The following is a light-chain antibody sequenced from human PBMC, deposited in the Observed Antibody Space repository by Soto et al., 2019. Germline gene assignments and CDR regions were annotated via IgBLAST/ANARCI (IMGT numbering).Light chain of an antibody. CDR3: QQRSNWPLT. V-gene: IGKV3-11*01. CDR2: DTS. J-gene: IGKJ4*01. CDR1: QSVSTY. Sequence: EIVLTQSPATLSLSPGERATLSCRASQSVSTYLAWYQQKPGQAPRLLIYDTSNRATGIPARISGSGSGTDFTLTFSSLEPEDCAVYYCQQRSNWPLTFGGGTKVEIK.